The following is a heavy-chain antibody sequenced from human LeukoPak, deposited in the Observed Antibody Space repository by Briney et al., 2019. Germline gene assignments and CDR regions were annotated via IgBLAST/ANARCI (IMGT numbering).Heavy chain of an antibody. J-gene: IGHJ6*03. CDR2: IYYSGST. Sequence: APETLSLTCTVSGGSINNYYWSWIRQPPGKGLEWIGYIYYSGSTNYNPSLKSRVTISVDTSKNQFSLKLSSVTAADTAVYYCARDGGYSNYYYYYYYMDVWGKGTTVTVSS. D-gene: IGHD4-11*01. CDR3: ARDGGYSNYYYYYYYMDV. CDR1: GGSINNYY. V-gene: IGHV4-59*01.